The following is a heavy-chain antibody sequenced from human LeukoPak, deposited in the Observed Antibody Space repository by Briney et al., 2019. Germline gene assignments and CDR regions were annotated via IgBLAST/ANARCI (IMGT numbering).Heavy chain of an antibody. J-gene: IGHJ4*02. Sequence: SETLSLTCTVSGVSISNYYWSWIRQIPGKGLEWIGYIFYSGSTNYNPSLKSRVTISIDASKNQFSLKLSSVTAADTAIYYCAKGGLAAAGPTDCWGQGTLVTVSS. D-gene: IGHD6-13*01. CDR2: IFYSGST. CDR3: AKGGLAAAGPTDC. V-gene: IGHV4-59*08. CDR1: GVSISNYY.